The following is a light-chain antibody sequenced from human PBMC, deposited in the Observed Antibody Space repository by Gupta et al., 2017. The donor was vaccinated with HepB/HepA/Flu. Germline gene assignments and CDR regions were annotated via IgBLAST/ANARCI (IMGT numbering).Light chain of an antibody. CDR2: AAS. J-gene: IGKJ4*01. CDR1: QGITSW. Sequence: SVSASVGARVTITCRASQGITSWLAWYQQKPGKAPNLLIYAASSRQSGVPSRFSGSGSGTDFTLTISSLQPEDWATYYCQQANTVPLTFGGGTKVEIK. V-gene: IGKV1D-12*01. CDR3: QQANTVPLT.